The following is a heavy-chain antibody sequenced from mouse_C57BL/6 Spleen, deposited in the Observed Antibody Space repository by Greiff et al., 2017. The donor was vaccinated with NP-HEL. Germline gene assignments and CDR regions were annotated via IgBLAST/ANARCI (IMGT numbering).Heavy chain of an antibody. Sequence: EVQGVESGGGLVKPGGSLKLSCAASGFTFSSYAMSWVRQTPEKRLEWVATISDGGSYTYYPDNVKGRFTISRDNAKNNLYLQMSHLKSEDTAMYYCARSNWDYYFDYWGQGTTLTVSS. J-gene: IGHJ2*01. D-gene: IGHD4-1*02. CDR3: ARSNWDYYFDY. V-gene: IGHV5-4*01. CDR1: GFTFSSYA. CDR2: ISDGGSYT.